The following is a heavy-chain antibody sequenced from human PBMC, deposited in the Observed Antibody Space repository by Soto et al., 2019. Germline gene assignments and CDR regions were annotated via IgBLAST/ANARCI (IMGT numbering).Heavy chain of an antibody. D-gene: IGHD3-10*01. V-gene: IGHV4-39*01. CDR2: IYYSGST. CDR3: ARPYGSGSYYTKRYYMGV. CDR1: GGSISSSSYY. J-gene: IGHJ6*03. Sequence: SETLSLTCTFSGGSISSSSYYLGWIRQPPGKGLEWIGSIYYSGSTYYNPSLKSRVTISVDTSKNQFSLKLSSVTAADTAVYYCARPYGSGSYYTKRYYMGVWGKGTTVTVSS.